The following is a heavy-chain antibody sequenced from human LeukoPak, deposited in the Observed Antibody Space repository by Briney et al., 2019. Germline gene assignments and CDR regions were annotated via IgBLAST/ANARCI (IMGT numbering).Heavy chain of an antibody. CDR2: IYTSGST. Sequence: NPSQTLSLTCTVSGGSISSGSYYWSWIRQPAGKGLEWIGRIYTSGSTNYNPSLKSRVTISVDTSKNQFPLNLRSVTAADTAVYYCARVPGVYYDTLTGYGSGWFDPWGQGTLVTVSS. J-gene: IGHJ5*02. CDR1: GGSISSGSYY. V-gene: IGHV4-61*02. CDR3: ARVPGVYYDTLTGYGSGWFDP. D-gene: IGHD3-9*01.